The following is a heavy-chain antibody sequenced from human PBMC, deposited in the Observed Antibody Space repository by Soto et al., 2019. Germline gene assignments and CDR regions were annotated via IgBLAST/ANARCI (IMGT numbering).Heavy chain of an antibody. CDR2: LLYNGYTQ. Sequence: QVQLVESGGGVVQPGGSLRLSCAASGFTFPNYGLHWVRQAPDKGLEWVAVLLYNGYTQYYADSVKGRFTISGDNSKNTLYLQMDSLQPEDTAVYYCARAPTLSRWPYYFDYWGLGTLVAVSS. CDR3: ARAPTLSRWPYYFDY. D-gene: IGHD6-13*01. CDR1: GFTFPNYG. J-gene: IGHJ4*02. V-gene: IGHV3-30*04.